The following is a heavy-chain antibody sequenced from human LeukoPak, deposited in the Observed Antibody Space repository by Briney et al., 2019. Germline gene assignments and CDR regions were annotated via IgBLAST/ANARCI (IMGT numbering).Heavy chain of an antibody. CDR2: ISGSGDST. D-gene: IGHD3-10*01. CDR3: ASHYGSGSWNWLDP. CDR1: GFTFSNCG. Sequence: GGSLRLSCAASGFTFSNCGMSWVRQTPGRGWEWVSAISGSGDSTYYADSVKGGFTISRDNYKNTLYLQMNSLRAEDTAVYYCASHYGSGSWNWLDPWGQGTLVTVSS. J-gene: IGHJ5*02. V-gene: IGHV3-23*01.